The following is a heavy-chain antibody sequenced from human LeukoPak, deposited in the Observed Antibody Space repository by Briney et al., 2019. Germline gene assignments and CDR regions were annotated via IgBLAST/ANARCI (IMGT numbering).Heavy chain of an antibody. Sequence: SETLSLTCTVSVGSISSYYWSGIRQPAGKGLEWIGRIYTSGRTNYNPSLKSRVAMSVDTSKNQFSLKLSSVAAADTAVYYCARDQLARGSPTLKEEYYFDYWGQGTLVTVSS. CDR3: ARDQLARGSPTLKEEYYFDY. CDR1: VGSISSYY. V-gene: IGHV4-4*07. D-gene: IGHD1-1*01. J-gene: IGHJ4*02. CDR2: IYTSGRT.